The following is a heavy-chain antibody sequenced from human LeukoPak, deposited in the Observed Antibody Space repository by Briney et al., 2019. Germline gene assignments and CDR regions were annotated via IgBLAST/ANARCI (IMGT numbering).Heavy chain of an antibody. Sequence: PSETLSLTCTVSGDSTSSSTYYWDWIRQPPGKGLEWIGSIYYSGSTYYNPSLKSRVTISVDTSKNQFSLKLSSVTAADTAVYYCAEARYSSSGYDAFDIWGQGTMVTVSS. CDR3: AEARYSSSGYDAFDI. CDR1: GDSTSSSTYY. J-gene: IGHJ3*02. D-gene: IGHD6-13*01. V-gene: IGHV4-39*01. CDR2: IYYSGST.